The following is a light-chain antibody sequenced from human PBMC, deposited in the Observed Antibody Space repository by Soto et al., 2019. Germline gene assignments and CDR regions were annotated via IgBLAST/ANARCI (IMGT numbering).Light chain of an antibody. J-gene: IGKJ5*01. CDR3: MQALQSPNT. V-gene: IGKV2-28*01. Sequence: IVMTQSPLSRGVTPGKPTSISYRSSPMFLYSDGDNYLDWYLQKPGQSPQLLIYLASNRASGVPARFSGSGSGTYFPLKISRVEAEDVGLYYCMQALQSPNTFGQGTRLE. CDR1: PMFLYSDGDNY. CDR2: LAS.